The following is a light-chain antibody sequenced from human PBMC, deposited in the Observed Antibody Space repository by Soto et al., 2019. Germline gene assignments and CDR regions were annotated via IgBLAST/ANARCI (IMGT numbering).Light chain of an antibody. V-gene: IGLV2-14*01. J-gene: IGLJ3*02. CDR2: DVS. Sequence: QSVLTQPASVSGSPGQSITISCTGTSSDVGSYNYVSWYQQHPGKAPKLMIYDVSHRPSGVSNRFSGSKSGHTASLTISRLQAEDEADYYCTSYTTSTTRVFGGGTKVTVL. CDR1: SSDVGSYNY. CDR3: TSYTTSTTRV.